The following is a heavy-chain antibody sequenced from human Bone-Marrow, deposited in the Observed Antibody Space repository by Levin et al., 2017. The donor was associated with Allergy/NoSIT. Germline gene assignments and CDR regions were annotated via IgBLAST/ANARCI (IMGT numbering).Heavy chain of an antibody. CDR2: INWNGGST. CDR1: GFTFDDYG. J-gene: IGHJ4*02. CDR3: ARDESTYYYDSSGYPL. D-gene: IGHD3-22*01. V-gene: IGHV3-20*04. Sequence: SCAASGFTFDDYGMSWVRQAPGKGLEWVSGINWNGGSTGYADSVKGRFTISRDNAKNSLYLQMNSLRAEDTALYYCARDESTYYYDSSGYPLWGQGTLVTVSS.